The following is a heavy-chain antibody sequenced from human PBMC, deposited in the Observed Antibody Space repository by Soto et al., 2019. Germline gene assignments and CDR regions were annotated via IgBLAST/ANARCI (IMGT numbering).Heavy chain of an antibody. D-gene: IGHD4-17*01. CDR2: ISYDGSNK. CDR3: AKGYGDYVSDAFDI. J-gene: IGHJ3*02. V-gene: IGHV3-30*18. Sequence: QVQLVESGGGVVQPGRSLRLSCAASGFTFSSYGMHWVRQAPGKGLEWVAGISYDGSNKYYADSVKGRFTISRDNSKNTLYLQMNSLRAEATAVYYWAKGYGDYVSDAFDIWGQGTMVTVS. CDR1: GFTFSSYG.